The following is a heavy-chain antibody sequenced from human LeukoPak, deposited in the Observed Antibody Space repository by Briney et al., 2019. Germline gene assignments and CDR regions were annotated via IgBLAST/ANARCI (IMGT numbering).Heavy chain of an antibody. Sequence: ASVKVSCKASGYTFTSYAMHWVRQAPGQGLEWMGWITPSGGTNYPQKFQGRVAINRDTSITTAYMDLSRLTSDDTAVYYCARDRYGDGFAHFDYWGQGALVTVSS. CDR2: ITPSGGT. CDR1: GYTFTSYA. CDR3: ARDRYGDGFAHFDY. J-gene: IGHJ4*02. V-gene: IGHV1-2*02. D-gene: IGHD5-24*01.